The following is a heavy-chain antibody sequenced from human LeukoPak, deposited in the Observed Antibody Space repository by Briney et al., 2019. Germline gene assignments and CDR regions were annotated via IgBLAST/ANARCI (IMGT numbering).Heavy chain of an antibody. CDR2: INHSGST. Sequence: PSETLSLTCAVYGGSFSGYCWSWIRQPPGKGLEWIGEINHSGSTNYNPSLKSRVTISVDTSKNQFSLKLSSVTAADTAVYYCARRKQLSYYYYYMDVWGKGTTVTVSS. V-gene: IGHV4-34*01. J-gene: IGHJ6*03. D-gene: IGHD6-13*01. CDR3: ARRKQLSYYYYYMDV. CDR1: GGSFSGYC.